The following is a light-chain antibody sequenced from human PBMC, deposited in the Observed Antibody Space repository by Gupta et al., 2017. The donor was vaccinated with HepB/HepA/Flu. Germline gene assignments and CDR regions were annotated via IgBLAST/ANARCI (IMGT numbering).Light chain of an antibody. CDR3: AAWDDSRNGLV. V-gene: IGLV1-36*01. CDR2: YDD. J-gene: IGLJ3*02. Sequence: QSVLTQPPSVSEAPRQRITISCSGSWSNIGDNTVNWYQQLPGKAPKLLIYYDDLRPSGVADRFSGSKSGTSASLTISGLQSEEEADYYYAAWDDSRNGLVFGGGTKLTVL. CDR1: WSNIGDNT.